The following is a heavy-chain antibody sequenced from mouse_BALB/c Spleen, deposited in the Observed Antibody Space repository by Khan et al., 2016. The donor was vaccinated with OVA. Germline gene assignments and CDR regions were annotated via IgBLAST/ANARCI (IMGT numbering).Heavy chain of an antibody. Sequence: GQRKKNGTVLARPGASVKMSCKASGYSFTSYWMHWVKQRPGQGLEWIGAIYPGNSDTRYNQKFKGKAKLTAVTSASTAYMELSSLTNEDSAVXSCTISFDSYYFDYWGQGTTLTVSS. V-gene: IGHV1-5*01. D-gene: IGHD2-4*01. CDR1: GYSFTSYW. CDR3: TISFDSYYFDY. J-gene: IGHJ2*01. CDR2: IYPGNSDT.